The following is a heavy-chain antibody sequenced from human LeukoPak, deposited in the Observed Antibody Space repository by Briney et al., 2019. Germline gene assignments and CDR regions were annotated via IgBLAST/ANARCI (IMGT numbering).Heavy chain of an antibody. Sequence: SETLSLTCAVSGYSISSGYYWGWIRQPPGKGLEWIGYIYYSGSTNYNPSLKSRVTISVDTSKNQFSLKLSSVTAADTAVYYCASGLMTTVSHWGQGTLVTVSS. CDR2: IYYSGST. CDR1: GYSISSGYY. CDR3: ASGLMTTVSH. V-gene: IGHV4-61*01. D-gene: IGHD4-11*01. J-gene: IGHJ4*02.